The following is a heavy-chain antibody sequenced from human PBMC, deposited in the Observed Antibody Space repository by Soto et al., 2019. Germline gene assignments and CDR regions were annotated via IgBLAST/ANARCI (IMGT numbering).Heavy chain of an antibody. J-gene: IGHJ4*02. CDR1: GFTFSSYG. CDR2: IWYDGSNK. V-gene: IGHV3-33*01. D-gene: IGHD2-2*02. Sequence: GGSLRLSCAASGFTFSSYGMHWVRQAPGKGLEWVAVIWYDGSNKYYADSVKGRFTISRDNSKNTLYLQMNSLRAEDTAVYYCARDSENIVVVPAAILPDYWGQGTLVTVSS. CDR3: ARDSENIVVVPAAILPDY.